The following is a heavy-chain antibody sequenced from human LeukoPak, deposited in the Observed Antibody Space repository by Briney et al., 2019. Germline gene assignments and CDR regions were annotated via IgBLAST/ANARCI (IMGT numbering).Heavy chain of an antibody. CDR3: ARVSDTSMVTPGFDS. CDR1: GYNFNRYT. V-gene: IGHV1-18*01. CDR2: VSTSNGDT. D-gene: IGHD5-18*01. J-gene: IGHJ4*02. Sequence: ASVKVSCKTPGYNFNRYTITWVRQAPGQGLEWMGWVSTSNGDTSYADKFQGRVTMTTETVTKTAYMELRRLRSGDTAMYFCARVSDTSMVTPGFDSWGQGTLVTVSS.